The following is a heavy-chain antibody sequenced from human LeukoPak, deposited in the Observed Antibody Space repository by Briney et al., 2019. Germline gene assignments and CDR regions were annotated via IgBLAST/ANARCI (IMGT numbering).Heavy chain of an antibody. Sequence: GGSLRLSCAASGFSVTSCAMSWVRQAPGKGLEWVSTVSNSGYNTWYADSVKGRSTISRDISQNTLHLQMSSLRAEDTALYYCARHDGSSFIYYIDHWGQGALVTVSS. CDR3: ARHDGSSFIYYIDH. V-gene: IGHV3-23*01. D-gene: IGHD1-26*01. CDR2: VSNSGYNT. CDR1: GFSVTSCA. J-gene: IGHJ4*02.